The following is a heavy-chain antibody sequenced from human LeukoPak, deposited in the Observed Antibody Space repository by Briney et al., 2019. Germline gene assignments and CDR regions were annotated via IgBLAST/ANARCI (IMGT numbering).Heavy chain of an antibody. V-gene: IGHV1-46*01. D-gene: IGHD2-21*02. CDR2: INPSGGST. Sequence: ASVKVSCKASGYTFTSYYMHWVRQAPGQGLEWMGIINPSGGSTSYAQKFQGRVTMTRDMSTSTAYMELRSLRSDDTAVYYCARTVTYYYYYMDVWGKGTTVTISS. J-gene: IGHJ6*03. CDR1: GYTFTSYY. CDR3: ARTVTYYYYYMDV.